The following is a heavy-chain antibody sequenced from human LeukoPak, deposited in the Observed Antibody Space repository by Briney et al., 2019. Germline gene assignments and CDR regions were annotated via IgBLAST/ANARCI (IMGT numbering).Heavy chain of an antibody. CDR1: GFTFNSYA. D-gene: IGHD3-10*01. J-gene: IGHJ6*02. CDR3: ARVLAPRFGELLAYGMDV. Sequence: PGGSLRLSCVASGFTFNSYAMSWVRQAPGKGLEWVANIKQDGSEKYYVDSVKGRFTISRDNAKNSLYLQMNSLRAEDTAVYYCARVLAPRFGELLAYGMDVWGQGTTVTVSS. V-gene: IGHV3-7*01. CDR2: IKQDGSEK.